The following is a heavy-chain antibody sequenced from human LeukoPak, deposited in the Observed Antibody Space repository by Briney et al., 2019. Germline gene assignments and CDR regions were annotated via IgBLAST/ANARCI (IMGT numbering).Heavy chain of an antibody. J-gene: IGHJ4*02. CDR2: IYYSGSTNYNPT. V-gene: IGHV4-59*08. CDR1: GGSMSSYY. D-gene: IGHD3-9*01. CDR3: ARRVGGDDIYPHFDY. Sequence: TSETLSLTCIVSGGSMSSYYWSWIRQPPGKGLEWIGYIYYSGSTNYNPTNYNPSLKSRVTISVDTSKNQFSLKLSSVTAADTAVYYCARRVGGDDIYPHFDYWGQGTLVTVSS.